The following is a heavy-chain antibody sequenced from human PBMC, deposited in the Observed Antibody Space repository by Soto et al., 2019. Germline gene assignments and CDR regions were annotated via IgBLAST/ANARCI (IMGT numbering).Heavy chain of an antibody. CDR3: ARVGRYASGWYLNYFCY. J-gene: IGHJ4*02. CDR2: LNYSGST. D-gene: IGHD6-19*01. CDR1: GGSFANYY. V-gene: IGHV4-34*01. Sequence: SETLSLTCAVYGGSFANYYWNWIRQPPGKGLAWLGELNYSGSTAYNPSLESRVTISVDTSTNQFSLNLSSVTAADTAIYYWARVGRYASGWYLNYFCYWGQGTVGTAAS.